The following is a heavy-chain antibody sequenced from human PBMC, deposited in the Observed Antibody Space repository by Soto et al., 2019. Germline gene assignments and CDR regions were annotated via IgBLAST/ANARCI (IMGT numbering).Heavy chain of an antibody. D-gene: IGHD1-26*01. CDR3: AKDTLYSGSYGDCDY. J-gene: IGHJ4*02. V-gene: IGHV3-30*18. Sequence: QVQLVESGGGVDQPGRSLRLSCAASGFTFSSYGMHWVRQAPGKGLEWVAVISYDGSNKYYADSVKGRFTISRDNSKNTQYLQMNILRAEDTAVYYCAKDTLYSGSYGDCDYWGQGTLVTVSS. CDR1: GFTFSSYG. CDR2: ISYDGSNK.